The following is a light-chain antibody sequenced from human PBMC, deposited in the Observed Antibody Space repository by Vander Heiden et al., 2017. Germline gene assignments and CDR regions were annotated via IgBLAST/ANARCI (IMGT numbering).Light chain of an antibody. Sequence: SYELTQPHAVSVSRGQQASITCPGEKLGDKYPCGYQQKPGKSPVLVIYKNSQRPSELPARFSGSNAGNTATLTISGTQAMDEADYYCQAWGSSSWVFGGGTKLTVL. J-gene: IGLJ3*02. CDR2: KNS. CDR1: KLGDKY. V-gene: IGLV3-1*01. CDR3: QAWGSSSWV.